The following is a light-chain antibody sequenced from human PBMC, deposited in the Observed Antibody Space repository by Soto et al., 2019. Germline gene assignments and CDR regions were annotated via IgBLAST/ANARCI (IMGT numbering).Light chain of an antibody. CDR3: QQSYSTPIT. Sequence: DIQITKSPSTLSETVGNRVTITCRASQSISSYLNWYQQKPGKAPKLLIYAASSLQSGVPSRFSGSGSGTDFTLTISSLQPEDFATYYCQQSYSTPITVGQGTRLEIK. CDR1: QSISSY. CDR2: AAS. J-gene: IGKJ5*01. V-gene: IGKV1-39*01.